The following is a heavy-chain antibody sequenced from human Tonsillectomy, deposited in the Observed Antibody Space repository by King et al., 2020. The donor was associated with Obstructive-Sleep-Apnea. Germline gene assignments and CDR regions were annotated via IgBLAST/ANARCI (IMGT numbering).Heavy chain of an antibody. CDR3: ARDRLGYCSGSSWYSGFDY. CDR1: GGSISSGGYY. D-gene: IGHD2-15*01. J-gene: IGHJ4*02. V-gene: IGHV4-31*03. CDR2: IYDRGST. Sequence: VQLQESGPGLVKPSQTLSLTCTVSGGSISSGGYYWSWIRQHPGKGLEWIGYIYDRGSTYYNPSLKSRVTISVDTSKNQFSLELSSVTAADTAVYYCARDRLGYCSGSSWYSGFDYWGQGTLVTVSS.